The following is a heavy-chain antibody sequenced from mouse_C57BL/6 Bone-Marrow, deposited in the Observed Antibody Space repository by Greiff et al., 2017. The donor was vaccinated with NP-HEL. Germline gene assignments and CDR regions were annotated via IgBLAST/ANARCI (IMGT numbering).Heavy chain of an antibody. Sequence: EVQLQQSGAELVRPGASVKLSCTASGFNIKDYYMHWVKQRPEQGLEWIGRIDPEDGDTEYAPKFQGKATMTADTSSNTAYLQLSSLTSEDTAVYYRTPIFYYDYLWYFDVWGTGTTVTVSS. CDR2: IDPEDGDT. J-gene: IGHJ1*03. CDR3: TPIFYYDYLWYFDV. D-gene: IGHD2-4*01. CDR1: GFNIKDYY. V-gene: IGHV14-1*01.